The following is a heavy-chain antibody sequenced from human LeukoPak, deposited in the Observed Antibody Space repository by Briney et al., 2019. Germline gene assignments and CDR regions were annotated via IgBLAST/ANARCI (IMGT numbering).Heavy chain of an antibody. Sequence: GGSLRLSCAASGFTFSNYSMNWVRQAPGKGLEWVSSISRSSTYIYYADSVKGRFTISRDNARNSLYLRMNSLRAEDTVVYYCARDPGAYSSSPIDYWGQGTLVTVSS. CDR1: GFTFSNYS. V-gene: IGHV3-21*01. J-gene: IGHJ4*02. D-gene: IGHD6-6*01. CDR2: ISRSSTYI. CDR3: ARDPGAYSSSPIDY.